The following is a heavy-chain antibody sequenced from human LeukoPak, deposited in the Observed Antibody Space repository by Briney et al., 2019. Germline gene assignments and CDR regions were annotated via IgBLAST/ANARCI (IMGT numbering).Heavy chain of an antibody. Sequence: PSETLSLTCAVYGGSFSGYYWSWIRQPPGKGLEWIGEINHSGSTNYNPSLKSRVTISVDTSKNQFSLKLSSVTAADTAVYYCARIPMTTVTKGGWYFDYWGQGTLVTVSS. D-gene: IGHD4-17*01. CDR1: GGSFSGYY. J-gene: IGHJ4*02. CDR3: ARIPMTTVTKGGWYFDY. CDR2: INHSGST. V-gene: IGHV4-34*01.